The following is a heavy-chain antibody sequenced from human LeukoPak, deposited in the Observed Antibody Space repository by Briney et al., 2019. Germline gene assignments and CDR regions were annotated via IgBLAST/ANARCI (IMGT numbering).Heavy chain of an antibody. V-gene: IGHV1-18*01. Sequence: ASVKVSCKASGYTFTSYGISWVRQAPGQGLEWMGWISAYNGNTNYAQKLQGRVTMTTDTSTSTAYMELRSLRSDDTAVYYCARGAYPFTIFGVVNYYFDYWSQGTLVTVSS. J-gene: IGHJ4*02. CDR2: ISAYNGNT. CDR1: GYTFTSYG. D-gene: IGHD3-3*01. CDR3: ARGAYPFTIFGVVNYYFDY.